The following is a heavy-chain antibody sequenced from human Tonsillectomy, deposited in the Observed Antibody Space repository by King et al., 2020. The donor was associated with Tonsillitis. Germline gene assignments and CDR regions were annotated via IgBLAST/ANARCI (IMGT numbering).Heavy chain of an antibody. J-gene: IGHJ6*02. D-gene: IGHD4-17*01. CDR3: ARAPSVTEYYYYYYGMDV. CDR2: MNPNSGNT. CDR1: GYTFTRYD. V-gene: IGHV1-8*01. Sequence: VQLVQSGAEVKKPGASVKVSCKASGYTFTRYDINWVRQATGQGLEWMGWMNPNSGNTGYAQKFQGRVTMTRNTSISTAYMELSSLRSEDTAVYYCARAPSVTEYYYYYYGMDVWGQGTTVTVSS.